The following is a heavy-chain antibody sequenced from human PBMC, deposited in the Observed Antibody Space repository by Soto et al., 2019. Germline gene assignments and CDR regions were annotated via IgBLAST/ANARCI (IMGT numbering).Heavy chain of an antibody. Sequence: ASVKVSCKASGGTFSSYAISWVRQAPGQGLEWMGGIIPIFGTANYAQKFQGRVTITADESTSTAYMELSSLRSEDTAVYYCARAFAASGWLQIRQAFDYWGQGTLVTVSS. J-gene: IGHJ4*02. V-gene: IGHV1-69*13. CDR2: IIPIFGTA. D-gene: IGHD5-12*01. CDR3: ARAFAASGWLQIRQAFDY. CDR1: GGTFSSYA.